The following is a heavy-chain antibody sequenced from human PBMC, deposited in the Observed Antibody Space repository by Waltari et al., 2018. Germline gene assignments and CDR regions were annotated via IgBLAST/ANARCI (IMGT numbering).Heavy chain of an antibody. J-gene: IGHJ6*03. D-gene: IGHD2-15*01. CDR1: GYSFTSYW. CDR3: ARSIVVVAATPGYYYMDV. V-gene: IGHV5-51*01. Sequence: EVQLVQSGAEVKKPGESLKISCKGSGYSFTSYWIGRVRQMPGKGLEWMGIIYPGDSDTRYSPSFQGQVTISADKSISTAYLQWSSLKASDTAMYYCARSIVVVAATPGYYYMDVWGKGTTVTVSS. CDR2: IYPGDSDT.